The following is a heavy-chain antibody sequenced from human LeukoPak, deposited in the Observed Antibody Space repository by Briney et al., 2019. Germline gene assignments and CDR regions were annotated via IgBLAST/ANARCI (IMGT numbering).Heavy chain of an antibody. CDR2: ISSSSSTI. V-gene: IGHV3-48*01. CDR3: ARLSAGTMIVVGGDAFDI. J-gene: IGHJ3*02. Sequence: GGTLRLSCAASGFTFSSYSMNWVCQAPGKGLERVSYISSSSSTIYYADSVKGRFTISRDNAKNSLYLQMNSLRAEDTAVYYCARLSAGTMIVVGGDAFDIWGQGTMVTVSS. CDR1: GFTFSSYS. D-gene: IGHD3-22*01.